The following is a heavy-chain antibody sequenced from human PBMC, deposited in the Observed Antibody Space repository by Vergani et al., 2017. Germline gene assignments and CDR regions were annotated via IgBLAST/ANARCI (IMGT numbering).Heavy chain of an antibody. CDR3: ARAGYYYDSSGPYYFDY. Sequence: EVQLLESGGGLVQPGGSLRLSCAASGFTFSSYAMCWFRQAPGKGLEWVSAISGSGGSTYYADSVKGRFTISRDNSKNTLYLQMNSLRAEDTAVYYCARAGYYYDSSGPYYFDYWGQGTLVTVSS. V-gene: IGHV3-23*01. CDR2: ISGSGGST. D-gene: IGHD3-22*01. J-gene: IGHJ4*02. CDR1: GFTFSSYA.